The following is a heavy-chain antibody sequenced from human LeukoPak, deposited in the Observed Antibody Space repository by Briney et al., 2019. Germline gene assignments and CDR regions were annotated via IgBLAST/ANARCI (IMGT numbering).Heavy chain of an antibody. J-gene: IGHJ4*02. V-gene: IGHV3-23*01. Sequence: LSGGSLRLSCAASGFIFSNYGMNWVRQAPGKGLEWVAAISASGSATSYADSVRGRFTISRDNSKSATYLQMNSLRAEDTAVYYCAKATTYTSAGYSSGWYYFDYWGQGTLVTVSS. CDR2: ISASGSAT. D-gene: IGHD6-19*01. CDR1: GFIFSNYG. CDR3: AKATTYTSAGYSSGWYYFDY.